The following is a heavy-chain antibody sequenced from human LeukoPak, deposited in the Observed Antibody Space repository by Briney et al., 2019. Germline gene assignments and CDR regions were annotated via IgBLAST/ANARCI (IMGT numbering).Heavy chain of an antibody. CDR3: ARDSPGTYCGDGSCYPLEYFQL. Sequence: PVKVSCKASGGTFSSYAISWVRQAPGQGLEWRGGIIPIFGTANYAQKFQGRVTITPDESTSTAYMELSSLGSEDTAVYYCARDSPGTYCGDGSCYPLEYFQLGGQGTRVTVP. V-gene: IGHV1-69*13. CDR2: IIPIFGTA. CDR1: GGTFSSYA. J-gene: IGHJ1*01. D-gene: IGHD2-15*01.